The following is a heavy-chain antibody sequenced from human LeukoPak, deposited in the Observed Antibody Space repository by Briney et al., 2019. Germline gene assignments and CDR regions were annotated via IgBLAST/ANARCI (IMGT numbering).Heavy chain of an antibody. CDR3: ARQLPTAAANTRGYFEY. Sequence: SETLSLTCSVSGGSISNADYYWGWIRQAPGKGLEWIGSIFYGERNHYNPSLKSRTTMSVDTSKNQFSLKLTSVTAADAAMYYCARQLPTAAANTRGYFEYWGQGAVVTVSS. D-gene: IGHD2-2*01. CDR1: GGSISNADYY. V-gene: IGHV4-39*01. CDR2: IFYGERN. J-gene: IGHJ4*01.